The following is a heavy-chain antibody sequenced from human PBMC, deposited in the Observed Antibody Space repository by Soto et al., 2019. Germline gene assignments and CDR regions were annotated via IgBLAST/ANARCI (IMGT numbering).Heavy chain of an antibody. J-gene: IGHJ6*02. V-gene: IGHV1-69*13. Sequence: ASVKVSCKASGGTFSSYAISWVRQAPGQGLEWTGGIIPIFGTANYAQKFQGRVTITADESTSTAYMELSSLRSEDTAVYYCARGGEGWKGIAVAVYYYYGMDVWGQGTTVTVSS. CDR2: IIPIFGTA. CDR3: ARGGEGWKGIAVAVYYYYGMDV. CDR1: GGTFSSYA. D-gene: IGHD6-19*01.